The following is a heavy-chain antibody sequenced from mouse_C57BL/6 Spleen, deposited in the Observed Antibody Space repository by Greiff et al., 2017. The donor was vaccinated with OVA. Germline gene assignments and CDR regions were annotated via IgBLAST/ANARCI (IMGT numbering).Heavy chain of an antibody. CDR3: ARQLGKYYFDD. J-gene: IGHJ2*01. D-gene: IGHD4-1*02. CDR1: GFSLSTSGMG. Sequence: QVTLKESGPGILQSSQTLSLTCSFSGFSLSTSGMGVSWISQPSGKGLEWLVHIYWGDDKRYNPSLKSRLTISKNTSRNQVFLKITSVDTADTATYYCARQLGKYYFDDWGQGTTLTVSS. CDR2: IYWGDDK. V-gene: IGHV8-12*01.